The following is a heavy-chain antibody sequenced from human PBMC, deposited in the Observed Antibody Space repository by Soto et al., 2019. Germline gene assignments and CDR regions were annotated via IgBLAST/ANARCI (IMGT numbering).Heavy chain of an antibody. CDR2: IYYSGST. CDR1: GGSISSGDYY. V-gene: IGHV4-30-4*01. Sequence: SETLSLTCTVSGGSISSGDYYWSWIRHPPGKGLEWIGYIYYSGSTYYNPSLKSRVTISVDTSKNQFSLKLSSVTAADTAVYYCARGNYYDSSGFDYWGQGTLVTVSS. CDR3: ARGNYYDSSGFDY. D-gene: IGHD3-22*01. J-gene: IGHJ4*02.